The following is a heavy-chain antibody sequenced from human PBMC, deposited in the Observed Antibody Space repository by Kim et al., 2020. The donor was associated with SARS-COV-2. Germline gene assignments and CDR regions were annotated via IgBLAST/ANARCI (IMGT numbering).Heavy chain of an antibody. Sequence: ASVKVSCKASGYTFTSYAMHWVRQAPGQRLEWMGWINAGNGNTKYSQKFQGRVTITRDTSASTAYMELSSLRSEDTAVYYCARGGAYDIFFSGMDVWGQGTTVTVSS. V-gene: IGHV1-3*01. CDR1: GYTFTSYA. J-gene: IGHJ6*02. CDR2: INAGNGNT. CDR3: ARGGAYDIFFSGMDV. D-gene: IGHD3-9*01.